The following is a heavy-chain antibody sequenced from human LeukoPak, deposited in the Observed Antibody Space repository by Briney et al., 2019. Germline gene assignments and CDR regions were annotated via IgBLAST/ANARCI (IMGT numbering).Heavy chain of an antibody. CDR2: IYHSGST. J-gene: IGHJ4*02. V-gene: IGHV4-30-2*01. Sequence: SQTLSLTCTVSGGSISSGGYCCSWIRQPPGKGLEWIGYIYHSGSTYYNPSLKSRVTISVDRSKNQFSLKLSSVTAADTAVYYCACRDSSGWYGFGYWGQGTLVTVSS. CDR1: GGSISSGGYC. D-gene: IGHD6-19*01. CDR3: ACRDSSGWYGFGY.